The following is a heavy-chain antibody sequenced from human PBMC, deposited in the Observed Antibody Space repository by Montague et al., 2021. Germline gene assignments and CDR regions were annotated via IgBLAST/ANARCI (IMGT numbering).Heavy chain of an antibody. CDR3: ARERDRYYYMDI. V-gene: IGHV4-38-2*02. CDR2: VSHGGRT. Sequence: SETLSLTCTVSRSLINGDYYWGWLRQPPGTGLEWMGSVSHGGRTYYNQSLKGRVTISVDTSNNHFSLKLSSVTAADTAMYYCARERDRYYYMDIWGKGTTITVSS. CDR1: RSLINGDYY. J-gene: IGHJ6*03.